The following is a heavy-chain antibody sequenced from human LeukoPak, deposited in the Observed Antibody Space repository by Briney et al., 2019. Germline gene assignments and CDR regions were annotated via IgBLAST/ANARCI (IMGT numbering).Heavy chain of an antibody. CDR1: GGSISGYY. V-gene: IGHV4-59*08. D-gene: IGHD1-26*01. CDR3: ARYDGSPPTYLDS. Sequence: PSETLSLTCTVSGGSISGYYWSWIRQPPGKGLEWIGWIYYSGNTNYNPSLKSRVTMSLDKSQNRFSLQLISLTAADTAMYYCARYDGSPPTYLDSWGQGTLVPVSP. J-gene: IGHJ4*02. CDR2: IYYSGNT.